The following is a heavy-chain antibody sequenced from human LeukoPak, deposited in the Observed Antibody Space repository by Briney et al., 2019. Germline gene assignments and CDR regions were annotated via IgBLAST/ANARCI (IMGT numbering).Heavy chain of an antibody. D-gene: IGHD6-13*01. V-gene: IGHV1-8*02. CDR1: GYTFTGYY. Sequence: ASVKVSCKASGYTFTGYYMHWVRQAPGQGLEWMGWINPNSGNTGYAQKFQGRVTMTRNTSISTAYMELSSLRSEDTAVYYCARAGQLAHYYYYGMDVWGQGTTVTVSS. CDR2: INPNSGNT. J-gene: IGHJ6*02. CDR3: ARAGQLAHYYYYGMDV.